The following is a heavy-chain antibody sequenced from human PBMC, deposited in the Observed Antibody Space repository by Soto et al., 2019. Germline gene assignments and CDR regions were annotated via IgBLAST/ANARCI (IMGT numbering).Heavy chain of an antibody. D-gene: IGHD3-3*01. V-gene: IGHV4-39*01. CDR3: ARHVSNYDFWSGYYYGMDV. Sequence: SETLSLTCTVSGGSISSSSYYWGWIRQPPGKGLEWIGSIYYSGSTYYNPSLKSRVTISVDTSKNQFSLKLSSVTAADTAVYYCARHVSNYDFWSGYYYGMDVWGRGTTVIVSS. CDR2: IYYSGST. J-gene: IGHJ6*02. CDR1: GGSISSSSYY.